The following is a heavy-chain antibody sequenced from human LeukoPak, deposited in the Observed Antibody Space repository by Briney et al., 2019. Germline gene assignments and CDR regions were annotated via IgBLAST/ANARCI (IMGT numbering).Heavy chain of an antibody. CDR2: ISYDGSNK. V-gene: IGHV3-30*18. J-gene: IGHJ5*02. CDR3: AKKAVSGPKGWFDP. Sequence: GGSLRLSCAASGFTFSSYGMHWVRQAPGKGLEWVAVISYDGSNKYYADSVKGRFTISRDNSKNTLYLQMNSLRAEDTAVYYCAKKAVSGPKGWFDPWGQGTLVTVSS. CDR1: GFTFSSYG. D-gene: IGHD5-12*01.